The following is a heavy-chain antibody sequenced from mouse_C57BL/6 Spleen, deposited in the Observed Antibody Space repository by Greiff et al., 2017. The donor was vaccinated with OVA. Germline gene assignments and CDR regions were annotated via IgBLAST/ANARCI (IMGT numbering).Heavy chain of an antibody. CDR3: ARGGYDGYYVFAY. CDR2: INPYNGGT. V-gene: IGHV1-19*01. Sequence: EVKLQQSGPVLVKPGASVKMSCKASGYTFTDYYMNWVKQSHGKSLEWIGVINPYNGGTSYNQKFKGKATLTVDKSSSTAYMELNSLTSEVSAVYYCARGGYDGYYVFAYWGQGTLVTVSA. D-gene: IGHD2-3*01. J-gene: IGHJ3*01. CDR1: GYTFTDYY.